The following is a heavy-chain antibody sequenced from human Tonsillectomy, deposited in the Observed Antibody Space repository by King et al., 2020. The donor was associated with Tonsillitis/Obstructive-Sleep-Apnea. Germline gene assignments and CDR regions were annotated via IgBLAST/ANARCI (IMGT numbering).Heavy chain of an antibody. CDR2: ISSRSSYI. D-gene: IGHD4-11*01. V-gene: IGHV3-21*01. Sequence: VQLVESGGGLVKPGGSLRLSCAASGFTFSSYSMNWVRQAPGKGLEWVSSISSRSSYIYYADSVKGRFTISRDNAKNSLYLQMNSLRAEDTAVYYCARGPPRTVTTFFHHMDVWGKGTTVTVSS. CDR3: ARGPPRTVTTFFHHMDV. CDR1: GFTFSSYS. J-gene: IGHJ6*03.